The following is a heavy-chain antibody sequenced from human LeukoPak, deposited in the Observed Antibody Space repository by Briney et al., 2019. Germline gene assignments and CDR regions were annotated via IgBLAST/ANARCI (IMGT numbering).Heavy chain of an antibody. V-gene: IGHV4-34*01. D-gene: IGHD3-3*01. Sequence: SETLSLTCAVYGGSFSGYYWSWIRQPPGKGLEWIGEINHSGSPNYNPSLKSRVTISVDTSKNQFSLKLSSVTAADTAVYYCARGEGYDFWSGYQIDYWGQGTLVIVSS. CDR2: INHSGSP. J-gene: IGHJ4*02. CDR1: GGSFSGYY. CDR3: ARGEGYDFWSGYQIDY.